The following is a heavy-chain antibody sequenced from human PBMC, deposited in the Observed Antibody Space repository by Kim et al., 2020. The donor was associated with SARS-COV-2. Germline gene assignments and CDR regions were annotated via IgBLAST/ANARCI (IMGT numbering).Heavy chain of an antibody. V-gene: IGHV3-13*01. CDR1: GFTFSSYD. J-gene: IGHJ6*02. D-gene: IGHD2-15*01. Sequence: GGSLRLSCAASGFTFSSYDMHWVRQATGKGLEWVSAIGTAGDTYYPGSVKGRFTISRENAKNSLYLQMNSLRAGDTAVYYCARAGGRYCSGGSCYNLGSYGMDVWGQGTTVTVSS. CDR3: ARAGGRYCSGGSCYNLGSYGMDV. CDR2: IGTAGDT.